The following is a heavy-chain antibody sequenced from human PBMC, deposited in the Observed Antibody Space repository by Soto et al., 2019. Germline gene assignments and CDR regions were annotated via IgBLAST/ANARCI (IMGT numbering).Heavy chain of an antibody. J-gene: IGHJ4*02. Sequence: APVKLSCKASGGTYSSDAISLVRHAPGQAHEWRRGICPDSGVPSYAQKFQGRVTLCRDTSSNRACVDLSRLTSDGRGMYYCARTDYLFSTLTSYFEYWRQGILVTVSS. CDR2: ICPDSGVP. D-gene: IGHD3-16*01. CDR1: GGTYSSDA. CDR3: ARTDYLFSTLTSYFEY. V-gene: IGHV1-2*02.